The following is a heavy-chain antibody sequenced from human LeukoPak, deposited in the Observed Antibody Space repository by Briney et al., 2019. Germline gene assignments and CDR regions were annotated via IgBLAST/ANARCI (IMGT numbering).Heavy chain of an antibody. J-gene: IGHJ5*02. D-gene: IGHD3-3*01. CDR3: ARNPPYYDFWSGYPDQNWFDP. V-gene: IGHV1-2*02. CDR1: GYTFTGYY. Sequence: ASVKVSCKASGYTFTGYYMHWVRQAPGQGLEWMGWINPNSGGTNYAQKFQGRVTMTRDTSTSTVYMELSSLRSEDTAVYYCARNPPYYDFWSGYPDQNWFDPWGQGTLVTVSS. CDR2: INPNSGGT.